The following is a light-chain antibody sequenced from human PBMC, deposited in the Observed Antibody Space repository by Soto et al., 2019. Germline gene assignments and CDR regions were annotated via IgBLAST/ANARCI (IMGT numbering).Light chain of an antibody. J-gene: IGLJ3*02. Sequence: QSALTPPASVSGSPGQSITISCTGTSSDVGGYNYVSWYQQHPGKAPKLMIYEVSNRPSGVSNRFSGSKSGNTASLTISGLQAEDEADYYCSSYTSSSTLVFGGGTKLTFL. CDR2: EVS. CDR3: SSYTSSSTLV. CDR1: SSDVGGYNY. V-gene: IGLV2-14*01.